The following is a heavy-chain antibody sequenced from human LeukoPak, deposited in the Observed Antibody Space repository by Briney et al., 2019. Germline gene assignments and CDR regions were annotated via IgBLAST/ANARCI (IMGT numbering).Heavy chain of an antibody. V-gene: IGHV4-34*01. Sequence: SGTLSLTCAVYGGSFSGYYWSWIRQPPGKGLEWIGEINHSGSTNYNPSLKSRVTISVDTSKNQFSLKLSSVTAADTAVYYCARAIRDIVVVPVPRGNAFDIWGEGTMVTASA. D-gene: IGHD2-2*01. J-gene: IGHJ3*02. CDR3: ARAIRDIVVVPVPRGNAFDI. CDR1: GGSFSGYY. CDR2: INHSGST.